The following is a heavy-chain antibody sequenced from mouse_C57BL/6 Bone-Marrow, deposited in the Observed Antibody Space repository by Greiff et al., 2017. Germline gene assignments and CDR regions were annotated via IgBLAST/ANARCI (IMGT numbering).Heavy chain of an antibody. D-gene: IGHD2-3*01. CDR1: GFTFSSYA. CDR3: ARVRWLLGFAY. CDR2: ISDGGSYT. J-gene: IGHJ3*01. V-gene: IGHV5-4*01. Sequence: EVHLVESGGGLVKPGGSLKLSCAASGFTFSSYAMSWVRQTPEKRLEWVATISDGGSYTYYPDNVKGRFTISRDNAKNNLYLQMSHLKSEDTAMYYCARVRWLLGFAYWGQGTLVTVSA.